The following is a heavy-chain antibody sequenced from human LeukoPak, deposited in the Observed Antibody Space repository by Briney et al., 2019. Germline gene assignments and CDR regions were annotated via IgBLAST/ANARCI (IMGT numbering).Heavy chain of an antibody. CDR2: INHSGST. J-gene: IGHJ4*02. CDR1: GGSFSGYY. D-gene: IGHD3-10*01. CDR3: ARYPYYYGSRSWFDY. Sequence: SETLSLTCAVYGGSFSGYYWSWIRQPPGKGLEWIGEINHSGSTNYNPSLKSRVTISVDTSKNQFSLKLSSVTAADTAVYYCARYPYYYGSRSWFDYWGQGTLVTVSS. V-gene: IGHV4-34*01.